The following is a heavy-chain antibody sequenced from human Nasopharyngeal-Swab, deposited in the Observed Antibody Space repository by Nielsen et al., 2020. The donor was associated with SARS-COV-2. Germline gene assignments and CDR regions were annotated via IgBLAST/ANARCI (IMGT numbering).Heavy chain of an antibody. D-gene: IGHD1-1*01. CDR2: ISVGSGDAT. Sequence: GGSLRLSCAASGFTFSNSVMNWVRQTPEKGLEWVSTISVGSGDATYYADSVKGRFTVSRDNSRNTLYLQMNGLRSDDTAIYYCATSNFLDDWGQGILVTVSS. CDR3: ATSNFLDD. J-gene: IGHJ4*02. CDR1: GFTFSNSV. V-gene: IGHV3-23*01.